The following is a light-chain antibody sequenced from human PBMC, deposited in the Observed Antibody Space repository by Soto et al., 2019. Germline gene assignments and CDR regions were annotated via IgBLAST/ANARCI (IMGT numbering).Light chain of an antibody. V-gene: IGKV3-11*01. Sequence: EIVMTQSPATLSVSLGERATLSCRASQSISSNLAWYQQKPGQAPRLLIYGASTRATGIPDRFSGSGSGTDFTLTISSLEPEDFAVYYCQQRSNWPITFGQGTRLEIK. CDR1: QSISSN. CDR2: GAS. CDR3: QQRSNWPIT. J-gene: IGKJ5*01.